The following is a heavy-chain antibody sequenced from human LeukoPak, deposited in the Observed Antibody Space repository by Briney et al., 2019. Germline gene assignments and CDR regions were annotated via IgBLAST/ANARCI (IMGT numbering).Heavy chain of an antibody. J-gene: IGHJ4*02. Sequence: PSETLSLTCAVYGGSFSGYYWSWLRQPPGKGLEWIGEINHSGSTNYNPSLKSRVTISVDTSKNQFSLKLSSVTAADTAVYYCARGREDTAMAYFDYWGQGTLVTVSS. CDR2: INHSGST. CDR3: ARGREDTAMAYFDY. V-gene: IGHV4-34*01. CDR1: GGSFSGYY. D-gene: IGHD5-18*01.